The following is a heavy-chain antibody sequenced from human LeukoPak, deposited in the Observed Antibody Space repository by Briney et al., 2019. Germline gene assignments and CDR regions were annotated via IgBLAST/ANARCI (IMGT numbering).Heavy chain of an antibody. V-gene: IGHV3-21*01. D-gene: IGHD6-13*01. J-gene: IGHJ4*02. Sequence: GGSLRLSCAASGFTFSSYSMNWVRQAPGKGLEWVSSISSSSSYIYYADSVKGRFTISRDNAKNSLYLQMNSLRAEDTAVYYCARWAVGYSSSWYIDYWGQGTLATVSS. CDR1: GFTFSSYS. CDR2: ISSSSSYI. CDR3: ARWAVGYSSSWYIDY.